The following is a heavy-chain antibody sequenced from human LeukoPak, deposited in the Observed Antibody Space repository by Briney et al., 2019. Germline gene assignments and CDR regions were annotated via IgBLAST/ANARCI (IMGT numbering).Heavy chain of an antibody. V-gene: IGHV3-20*04. CDR3: ARVVRDLYYYYMDV. CDR1: GFTFDDYG. J-gene: IGHJ6*03. Sequence: GGSLRLSCAPSGFTFDDYGMSWGRQAPGTGLEWGSGINWNGGSTGYADTVKGRFTISRDNAKNSLYLQMNSLRAEDTALYYCARVVRDLYYYYMDVWGKGTTVTVSS. CDR2: INWNGGST. D-gene: IGHD3-10*01.